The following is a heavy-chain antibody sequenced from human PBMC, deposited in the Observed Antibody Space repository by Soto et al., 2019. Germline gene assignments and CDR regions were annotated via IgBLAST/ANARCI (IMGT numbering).Heavy chain of an antibody. V-gene: IGHV4-31*03. CDR3: ARGPYGDPAPRLDP. D-gene: IGHD4-17*01. Sequence: QVQLQESGPGLVKPSQTLYLTCTVSGASISGDGYSWSWIRQQPGKGLQWIGYIYYSGSTYYTPSLKGRLTISADMSKNQFSIELTSVTAADTAIYYCARGPYGDPAPRLDPWGQGALVTVSS. CDR1: GASISGDGYS. CDR2: IYYSGST. J-gene: IGHJ5*02.